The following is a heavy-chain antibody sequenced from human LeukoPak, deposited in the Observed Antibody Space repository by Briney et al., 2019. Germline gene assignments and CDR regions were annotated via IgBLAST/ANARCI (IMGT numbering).Heavy chain of an antibody. J-gene: IGHJ4*02. Sequence: ASVKVSCKASGYTFTGYYMHWVRQAPGQGLEWMGWINPNSGGTNYAQKFQGRVTMTRDTSISTAYMELSRLRSDDTAVYYCARFSSSSSGPGPWGQGTLVTVSS. CDR3: ARFSSSSSGPGP. D-gene: IGHD6-6*01. V-gene: IGHV1-2*02. CDR1: GYTFTGYY. CDR2: INPNSGGT.